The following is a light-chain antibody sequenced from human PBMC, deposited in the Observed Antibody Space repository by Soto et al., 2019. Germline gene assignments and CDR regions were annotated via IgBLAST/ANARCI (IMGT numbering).Light chain of an antibody. Sequence: VVLTQSPGTLSLSPGDRVTLSCRASHSISSAYIAWYQKKPGQTPSLLIYGASSRASGVPDRFGGSGSGTDFSLSIRRLEPEDFAVYYCQVYASSHLWTFGQGTKVEVK. CDR1: HSISSAY. V-gene: IGKV3-20*01. J-gene: IGKJ1*01. CDR2: GAS. CDR3: QVYASSHLWT.